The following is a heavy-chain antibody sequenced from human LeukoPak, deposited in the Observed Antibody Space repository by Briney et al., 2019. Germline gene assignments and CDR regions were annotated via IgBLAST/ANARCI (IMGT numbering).Heavy chain of an antibody. V-gene: IGHV1-46*01. Sequence: ASVKVSCKASGYTFTSYYMHWVRQAPGQGLEWMGIINPSSGSTSYAQKFQGRVTMTRDMSTSTVYMELSSLRSEDTAVYYCARAPLVITFGGVIAIGAFDIWGQGTMVTVSS. CDR2: INPSSGST. D-gene: IGHD3-16*02. CDR1: GYTFTSYY. CDR3: ARAPLVITFGGVIAIGAFDI. J-gene: IGHJ3*02.